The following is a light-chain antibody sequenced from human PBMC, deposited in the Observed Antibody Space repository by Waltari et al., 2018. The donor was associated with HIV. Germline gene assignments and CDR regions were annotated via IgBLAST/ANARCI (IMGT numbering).Light chain of an antibody. CDR1: QEINGF. CDR2: AAS. Sequence: DIQMTQSPSSLSASLGDRVTITCRASQEINGFLNWYQQQPGKPPRLLIYAASRLPSGVPSRFSGGGSGTDFTLTITNLQPEDFATYYCLQTDTTPLTFGPGTKVEIK. J-gene: IGKJ3*01. V-gene: IGKV1-39*01. CDR3: LQTDTTPLT.